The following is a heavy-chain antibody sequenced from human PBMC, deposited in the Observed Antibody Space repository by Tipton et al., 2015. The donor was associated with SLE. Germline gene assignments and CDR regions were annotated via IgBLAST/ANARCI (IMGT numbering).Heavy chain of an antibody. V-gene: IGHV4-61*05. Sequence: GLVKPSETLSLTCTVSGGSVTSSSYHWGWIRQPPGKGLEWIGYIYYRGSTYYNPSLKSRVTISVDTSKNQFSLKLSSVTAADTAVYYCARQPPYDQDFDYWGQGTLVTVSS. CDR3: ARQPPYDQDFDY. D-gene: IGHD3-22*01. CDR2: IYYRGST. CDR1: GGSVTSSSYH. J-gene: IGHJ4*02.